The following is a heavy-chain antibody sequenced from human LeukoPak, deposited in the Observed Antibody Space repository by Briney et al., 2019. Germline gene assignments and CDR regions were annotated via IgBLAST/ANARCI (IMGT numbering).Heavy chain of an antibody. Sequence: GGSLRLSCAASGFTFSSYAMSWVRQAPGKGLEWVSAISGSGGSTYYADSVKGRFTISRDNSKNTLYLQMNSLRAEDTAVYYCARDRHIVVVPAAPVGSDYWGQGTLVTVSS. D-gene: IGHD2-2*01. CDR3: ARDRHIVVVPAAPVGSDY. V-gene: IGHV3-23*01. CDR1: GFTFSSYA. CDR2: ISGSGGST. J-gene: IGHJ4*02.